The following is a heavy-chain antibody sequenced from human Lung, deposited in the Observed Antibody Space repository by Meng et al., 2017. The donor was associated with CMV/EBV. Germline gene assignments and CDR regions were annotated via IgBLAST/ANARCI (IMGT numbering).Heavy chain of an antibody. CDR1: GGSISSSSYY. CDR3: ARQSPSQYYYDSSGFHNWFDP. V-gene: IGHV4-39*01. D-gene: IGHD3-22*01. Sequence: ESLKISXTVSGGSISSSSYYWGWIRQPPGKGLEWIGSIYYSGSTYYNPSLKSRVTISVDTSKNQFSLKLSSVTAADTAVYYCARQSPSQYYYDSSGFHNWFDPWGQGTLVTVSS. J-gene: IGHJ5*02. CDR2: IYYSGST.